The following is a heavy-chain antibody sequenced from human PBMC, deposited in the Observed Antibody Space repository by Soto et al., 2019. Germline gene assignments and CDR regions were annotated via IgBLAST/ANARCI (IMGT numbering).Heavy chain of an antibody. CDR3: ARDWQTYGDYDWHNYAMDV. J-gene: IGHJ6*02. Sequence: QVQLAQSGGGVVQPGRSLRLTCAASGFTFSTYGMHWVRQAPGKGLEWVAGISYDGSYKYYADSVKGRFTISRDNSKNTLDLQMNSLRPEDTAVYYCARDWQTYGDYDWHNYAMDVWGLGTTVSVSS. CDR1: GFTFSTYG. D-gene: IGHD4-17*01. CDR2: ISYDGSYK. V-gene: IGHV3-30*03.